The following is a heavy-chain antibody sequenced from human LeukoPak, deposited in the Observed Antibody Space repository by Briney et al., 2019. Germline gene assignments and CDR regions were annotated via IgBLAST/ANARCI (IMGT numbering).Heavy chain of an antibody. V-gene: IGHV1-18*01. Sequence: ASVKVSCKASGYTFTSYGISWVRQAPRQGLEWMGWISAYSGNTNYAQKLQGRVTMTTDTSTSTAYMELRSLRSDDTAVYYCARDYYDSSGYYGSFDYWGQGTLVTVSS. J-gene: IGHJ4*02. CDR3: ARDYYDSSGYYGSFDY. D-gene: IGHD3-22*01. CDR2: ISAYSGNT. CDR1: GYTFTSYG.